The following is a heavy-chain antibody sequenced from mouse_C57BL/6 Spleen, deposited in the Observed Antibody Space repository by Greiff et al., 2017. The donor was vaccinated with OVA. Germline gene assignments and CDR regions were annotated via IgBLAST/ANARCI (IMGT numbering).Heavy chain of an antibody. CDR1: GYTFTSYW. J-gene: IGHJ2*01. Sequence: QVQLKQPGAELVKPGASVKLSCKASGYTFTSYWMHWVKQRPGQGLEWIGMIHPNSGSTNYNEKFKSKATLTVDKSSSTAYMQLSSLTSEDSAVYYCARFSYDYGSLDYWGQGTTLTVSS. CDR2: IHPNSGST. V-gene: IGHV1-64*01. D-gene: IGHD2-4*01. CDR3: ARFSYDYGSLDY.